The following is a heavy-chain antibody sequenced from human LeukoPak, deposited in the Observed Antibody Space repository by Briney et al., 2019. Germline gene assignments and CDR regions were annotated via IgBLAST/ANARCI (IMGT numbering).Heavy chain of an antibody. CDR2: IYAGNSGA. CDR1: GYPFTTSW. J-gene: IGHJ4*02. CDR3: AIINHPDGRVY. Sequence: GESLVISCQGFGYPFTTSWIGWVRELPGKGLEWTAIIYAGNSGAKYSPSFRSHVSISTDRSLSTAYLHWSSLKASDTAIYYCAIINHPDGRVYWGQGTLVTVSS. V-gene: IGHV5-51*01. D-gene: IGHD5-24*01.